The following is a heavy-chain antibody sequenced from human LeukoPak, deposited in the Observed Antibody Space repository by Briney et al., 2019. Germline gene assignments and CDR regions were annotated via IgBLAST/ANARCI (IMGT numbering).Heavy chain of an antibody. V-gene: IGHV4-59*01. J-gene: IGHJ4*02. CDR3: ARATWLPVGLYYYDSSGYYYYFDY. CDR1: GGSISSYY. CDR2: IYYSGST. D-gene: IGHD3-22*01. Sequence: SETLSLTCTVSGGSISSYYWSRIRQPPGKGLEWMGYIYYSGSTNYNPSLKSRVTISVDTSKNQFSLKLSSVTAADMAVYYCARATWLPVGLYYYDSSGYYYYFDYWGQGTLVTVSS.